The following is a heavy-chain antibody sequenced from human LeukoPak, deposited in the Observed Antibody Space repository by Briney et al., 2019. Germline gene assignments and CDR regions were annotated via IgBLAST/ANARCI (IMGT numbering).Heavy chain of an antibody. D-gene: IGHD4-11*01. Sequence: GGSLRLSCAASGFTFSAYGMHWVRQAPGKGLEWVAFIRYAGSNKYYADSVNGRFTISRDNSKNTLYLQMNSLRVEDTAVYYCTKDAAPYSNNSPNWFDPWGQGTLATVSS. CDR2: IRYAGSNK. V-gene: IGHV3-30*02. J-gene: IGHJ5*02. CDR3: TKDAAPYSNNSPNWFDP. CDR1: GFTFSAYG.